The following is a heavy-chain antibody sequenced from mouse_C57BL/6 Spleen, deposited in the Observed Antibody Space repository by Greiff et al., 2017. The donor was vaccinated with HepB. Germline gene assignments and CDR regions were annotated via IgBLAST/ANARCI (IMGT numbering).Heavy chain of an antibody. CDR1: GYTFTDYY. Sequence: EVQLQQSGPELGKPGASVKISCKASGYTFTDYYMNWVKQSHGKSLEWIGDINPNNGGTSYNQKFKGKATLTVDKSSSTAYMGLRSLTSEDSAVYYYAPRGDYHAMDYWGQGTSVTVSS. J-gene: IGHJ4*01. CDR2: INPNNGGT. V-gene: IGHV1-26*01. CDR3: APRGDYHAMDY.